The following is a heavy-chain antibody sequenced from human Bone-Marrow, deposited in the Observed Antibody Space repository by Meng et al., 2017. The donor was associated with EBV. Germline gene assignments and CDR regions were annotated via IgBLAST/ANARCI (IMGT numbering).Heavy chain of an antibody. CDR2: INTKTGKP. CDR1: GYTFTSYA. V-gene: IGHV7-4-1*02. J-gene: IGHJ4*02. D-gene: IGHD3-16*01. CDR3: ARDGGRRLDY. Sequence: LVQSWSDLKKPGASVKLSCKASGYTFTSYAMNWVRQAPGQGLEWMGWINTKTGKPTYAPGFTGRFVFSLDTSDSTTYLQISSLKTEDSAVYYCARDGGRRLDYWGQGTLVTVSS.